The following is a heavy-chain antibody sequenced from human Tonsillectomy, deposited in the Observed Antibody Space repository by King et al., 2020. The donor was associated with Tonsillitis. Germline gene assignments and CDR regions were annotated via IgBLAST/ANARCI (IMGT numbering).Heavy chain of an antibody. J-gene: IGHJ3*02. D-gene: IGHD1-26*01. CDR1: GFSLSTSGVG. Sequence: LTLKESGPTLVKPTQTLTLTCTFSGFSLSTSGVGVGWVRQPPGKALEWLALIYWVADARSSPSLKNRLTTTKDTSKNQVVLTMTNMDPVDTATYYCSRGTTSAAFDIWGQGIMVTVSS. CDR3: SRGTTSAAFDI. CDR2: IYWVADA. V-gene: IGHV2-5*02.